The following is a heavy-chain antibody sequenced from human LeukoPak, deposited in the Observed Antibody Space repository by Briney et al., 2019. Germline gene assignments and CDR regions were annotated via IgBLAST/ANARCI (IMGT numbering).Heavy chain of an antibody. J-gene: IGHJ6*02. CDR3: ARDLSQLDYGMDV. Sequence: ASVKVSCKASGYTFTGYYMHWVRQAPGQGLEWMGWINPNSGGTNYAQRFQGRVTMTRDTSISTAYMELSRLRSDDTAVYYCARDLSQLDYGMDVWGQGTTVTVSS. V-gene: IGHV1-2*02. CDR1: GYTFTGYY. CDR2: INPNSGGT. D-gene: IGHD2-2*01.